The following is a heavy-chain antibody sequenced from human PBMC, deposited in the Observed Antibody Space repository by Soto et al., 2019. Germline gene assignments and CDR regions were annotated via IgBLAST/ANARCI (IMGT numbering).Heavy chain of an antibody. CDR1: GGSISSSSYY. V-gene: IGHV4-39*01. Sequence: SETLSLTCTVSGGSISSSSYYWGWIRQPPGKGLEWIGSIYYSGSTYYNSSLKSRVTISVDTSKNQFSLKLSSVTAADTAVYYCARWGIAVAGTDMAAFDIWGQGTMVTVSS. CDR2: IYYSGST. J-gene: IGHJ3*02. CDR3: ARWGIAVAGTDMAAFDI. D-gene: IGHD6-19*01.